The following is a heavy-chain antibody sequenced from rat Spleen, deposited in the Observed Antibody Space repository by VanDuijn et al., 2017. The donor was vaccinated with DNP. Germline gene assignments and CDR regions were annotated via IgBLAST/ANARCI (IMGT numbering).Heavy chain of an antibody. CDR3: ARETHFDY. J-gene: IGHJ2*01. CDR2: ITSSGGST. CDR1: GFTFNNYW. V-gene: IGHV5-31*01. Sequence: EVQLVESGGDLVQPGRSLKLSCVASGFTFNNYWMTWIRQVPGKGLEWVASITSSGGSTYYPDSVKGRFTISRDNAKNTLYLQMNSLRSEDTATYYCARETHFDYWGQGVMVTVSS.